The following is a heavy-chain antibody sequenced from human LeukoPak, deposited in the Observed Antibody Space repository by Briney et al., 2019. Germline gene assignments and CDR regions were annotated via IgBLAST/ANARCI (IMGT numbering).Heavy chain of an antibody. J-gene: IGHJ4*02. CDR2: IYPGDSDT. CDR3: ARHRTTVITNFDY. V-gene: IGHV5-51*01. D-gene: IGHD4-17*01. Sequence: GESLKISCKGSGYSFTTYWIGWVRQMPGKGLEWMGIIYPGDSDTTYSPSFQGQVTISADKSISTAYLQWSSLKASDTALYFCARHRTTVITNFDYWGQGTLVTVSS. CDR1: GYSFTTYW.